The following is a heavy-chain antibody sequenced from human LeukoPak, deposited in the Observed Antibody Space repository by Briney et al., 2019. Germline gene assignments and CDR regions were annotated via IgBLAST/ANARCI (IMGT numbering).Heavy chain of an antibody. CDR2: IRYDASNK. CDR3: ARARWVSGSYSDAFDI. CDR1: GFTFSSYG. V-gene: IGHV3-30*02. Sequence: GSLRLSCAASGFTFSSYGMHWVRQAPGKGLEWVSFIRYDASNKYYADSVKGRFTISRDSAKNSLYLQMNSLRVEDTALYYCARARWVSGSYSDAFDIWGQGTMVTVSS. J-gene: IGHJ3*02. D-gene: IGHD1-26*01.